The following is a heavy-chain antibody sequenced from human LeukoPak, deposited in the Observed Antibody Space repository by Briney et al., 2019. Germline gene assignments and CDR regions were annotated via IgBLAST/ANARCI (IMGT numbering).Heavy chain of an antibody. CDR3: ARPHCGGDCYEAGDAFDI. Sequence: ASLKVSCKASGYTFTSHFMHWVRQAPGQGLEWMGGIIPIFGTANYAQKFQGRVTITADKSTSTAYMELSSLRSEDTAVYYCARPHCGGDCYEAGDAFDIWGQGTMVTVSS. CDR1: GYTFTSHF. J-gene: IGHJ3*02. V-gene: IGHV1-69*06. CDR2: IIPIFGTA. D-gene: IGHD2-21*02.